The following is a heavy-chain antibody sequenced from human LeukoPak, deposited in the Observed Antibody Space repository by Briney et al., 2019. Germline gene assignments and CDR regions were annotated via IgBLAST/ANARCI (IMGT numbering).Heavy chain of an antibody. CDR2: ISANGGFI. D-gene: IGHD3-22*01. V-gene: IGHV3-9*03. CDR1: GFTFDDYG. Sequence: GGSLRLSCAVSGFTFDDYGIHWVRQGPGKGQEWVAGISANGGFISYGESVKGRFTISRDNPRNSVFLQMNFLRAEDMAMYFCTKEVQRWHSYFYRPSYALDIWGQGTMVSVSS. J-gene: IGHJ3*02. CDR3: TKEVQRWHSYFYRPSYALDI.